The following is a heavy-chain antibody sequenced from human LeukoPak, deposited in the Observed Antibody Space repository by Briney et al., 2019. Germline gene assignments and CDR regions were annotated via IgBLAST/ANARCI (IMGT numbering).Heavy chain of an antibody. Sequence: GGSLRLSCAASGFTVSSNEMSWVRQAPGKGLEWVSSISGGSTYYADSRKGRFTISRDNSKNTLHLQMNSLRAEDTAVYYCKKDLGYMNCSGGSCYFPFDYWGQGTLVTVSS. CDR2: ISGGST. CDR1: GFTVSSNE. V-gene: IGHV3-38-3*01. CDR3: KKDLGYMNCSGGSCYFPFDY. J-gene: IGHJ4*02. D-gene: IGHD2-15*01.